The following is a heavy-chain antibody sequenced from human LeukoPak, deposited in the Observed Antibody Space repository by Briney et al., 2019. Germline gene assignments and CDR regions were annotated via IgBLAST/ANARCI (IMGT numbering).Heavy chain of an antibody. V-gene: IGHV4-34*01. CDR1: GGSFSGYY. Sequence: PSETLSLTCAVYGGSFSGYYWSWIRQPPGKGLEWIGEINHSGSTNYNPSLKSRVTISVDTSKNQFSLKLSSVTAADTAVYYCARLVLYCSGGSCYRGWFDPWGQGTLVTVSS. D-gene: IGHD2-15*01. CDR3: ARLVLYCSGGSCYRGWFDP. J-gene: IGHJ5*02. CDR2: INHSGST.